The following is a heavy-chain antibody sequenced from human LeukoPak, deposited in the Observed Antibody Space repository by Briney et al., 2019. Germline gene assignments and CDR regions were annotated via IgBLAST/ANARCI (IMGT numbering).Heavy chain of an antibody. J-gene: IGHJ5*02. CDR2: INKSGSI. V-gene: IGHV4-34*01. D-gene: IGHD2/OR15-2a*01. Sequence: PSETLSLTSAVSNGTFSDYYWTWIRQPTGKVLEGIREINKSGSISYNPSVKSRVTISIDTSKNQFSLQLSSVTAADTAVYYCARGEIGPRLGHWGKGILVTV. CDR1: NGTFSDYY. CDR3: ARGEIGPRLGH.